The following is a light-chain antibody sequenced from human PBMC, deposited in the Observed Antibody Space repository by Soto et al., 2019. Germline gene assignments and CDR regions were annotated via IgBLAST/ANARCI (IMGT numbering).Light chain of an antibody. V-gene: IGKV1-39*01. CDR2: AAS. Sequence: DIQMTQSPSSLSRSVGDRVTITCRASQSISSYLNWYQQKPGKAPKLLIYAASSLQSGVPSRFSGSGSGTDFTLTISSLQPEDFATYYCQQSYSTPWTFGQGTKVDIK. J-gene: IGKJ1*01. CDR1: QSISSY. CDR3: QQSYSTPWT.